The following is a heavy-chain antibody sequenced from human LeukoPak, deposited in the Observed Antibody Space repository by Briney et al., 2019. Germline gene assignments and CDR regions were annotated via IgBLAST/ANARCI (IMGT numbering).Heavy chain of an antibody. CDR2: INWNGGST. V-gene: IGHV3-20*04. Sequence: SGGSLRLSCAASRFTFSSYAMSWVRQAPGKGLEWVSGINWNGGSTGYADSVKGRFTISRDNAKNSLYLQMNSLRAEDTALYYCARAEVYSSGWYPFDYWGQGTLVTVSS. CDR3: ARAEVYSSGWYPFDY. J-gene: IGHJ4*02. CDR1: RFTFSSYA. D-gene: IGHD6-19*01.